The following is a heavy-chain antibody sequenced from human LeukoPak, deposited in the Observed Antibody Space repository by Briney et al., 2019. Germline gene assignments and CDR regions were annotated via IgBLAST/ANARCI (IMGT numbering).Heavy chain of an antibody. V-gene: IGHV3-23*01. CDR3: AKGGSSGGSCYFDY. J-gene: IGHJ4*02. CDR2: LSDSGRTT. D-gene: IGHD2-15*01. CDR1: GFTFSSHA. Sequence: GGSLRLSCAASGFTFSSHAMSWVRQAPGKGLEWVSSLSDSGRTTYYTGSVKGRFTISRDNSKNTLYLQMNSLRAEDTAIYYCAKGGSSGGSCYFDYWGQGTLVSVSS.